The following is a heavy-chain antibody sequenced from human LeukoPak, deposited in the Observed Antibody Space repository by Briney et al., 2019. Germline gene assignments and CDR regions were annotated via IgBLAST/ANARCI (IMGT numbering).Heavy chain of an antibody. CDR1: GLTFSSYE. V-gene: IGHV3-48*03. CDR3: ARESSIDYDFWSGYFDGGGAFDI. CDR2: ISSSGSTI. Sequence: PGGSLRLSCAASGLTFSSYEMNWVRQAPGKGLERVSYISSSGSTIYYADSVKGRFTISRDNAKNSLYLQMNRLRAEDTAVYYCARESSIDYDFWSGYFDGGGAFDIWGQGTMVTVSS. J-gene: IGHJ3*02. D-gene: IGHD3-3*01.